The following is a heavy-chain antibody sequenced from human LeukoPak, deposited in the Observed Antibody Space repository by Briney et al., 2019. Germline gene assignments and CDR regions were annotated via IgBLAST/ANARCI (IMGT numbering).Heavy chain of an antibody. CDR1: GYTYTSYW. CDR2: IYPGDSDT. V-gene: IGHV5-51*01. Sequence: GESLRISCKGSGYTYTSYWIGWVRQMPGKGLEWMGIIYPGDSDTRYSPSFQGQVTISADKSISTAYLQWNSLKASDTAMYYCARLRPQDAFDIWGQGTMVSVSS. J-gene: IGHJ3*02. CDR3: ARLRPQDAFDI.